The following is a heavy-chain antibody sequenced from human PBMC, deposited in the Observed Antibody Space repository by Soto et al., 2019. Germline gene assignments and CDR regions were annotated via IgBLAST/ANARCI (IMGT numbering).Heavy chain of an antibody. Sequence: VKVSCTPSGYSITRYAMHSVRQAPGQRLEWLGWINADNGYTKYSQKFSGRVTITRETSANTAFMELSSLRSEDTDMYYCARELQGLYYFDFWGQGTLVTVS. D-gene: IGHD4-4*01. CDR3: ARELQGLYYFDF. V-gene: IGHV1-3*01. CDR1: GYSITRYA. CDR2: INADNGYT. J-gene: IGHJ4*02.